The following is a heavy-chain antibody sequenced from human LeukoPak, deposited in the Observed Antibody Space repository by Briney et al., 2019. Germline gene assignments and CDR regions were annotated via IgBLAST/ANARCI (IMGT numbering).Heavy chain of an antibody. D-gene: IGHD2-2*01. CDR2: IYYSGST. CDR1: GGSISSGDYY. CDR3: ARDRGGGSTIDY. J-gene: IGHJ4*02. Sequence: TSETLSLTCTVSGGSISSGDYYWSWIRQPPGKGLEWIGYIYYSGSTYYNPSLKSRVTISVDTSKNQFSLKLSSVTAADTAVYYCARDRGGGSTIDYWGQGTLVTVSS. V-gene: IGHV4-30-4*01.